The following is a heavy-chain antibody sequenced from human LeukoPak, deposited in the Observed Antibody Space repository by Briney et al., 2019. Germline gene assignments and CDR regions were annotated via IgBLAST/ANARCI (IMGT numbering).Heavy chain of an antibody. D-gene: IGHD3-22*01. V-gene: IGHV1-2*02. J-gene: IGHJ4*02. CDR1: GYTFTGYY. CDR3: AREGPGGSGSHDF. Sequence: ASVKVSCRASGYTFTGYYMHWVRQAPGQGPEWMGWINPNSGGTNYAQKFQGRVTMTRDTSISTAYMELSRLRSDDTAVYYCAREGPGGSGSHDFWGQGTLVTVSS. CDR2: INPNSGGT.